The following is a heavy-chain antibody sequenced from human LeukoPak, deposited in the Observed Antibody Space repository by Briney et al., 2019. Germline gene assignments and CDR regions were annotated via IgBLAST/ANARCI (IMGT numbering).Heavy chain of an antibody. Sequence: GGSLRLSCAASGFTFSGSAIHWVRQAPGKGLEWVSVISRDGSGTYYADSVKGRFTISRDNSTNTVYLQMNSLEPDDTAVYYCARDAFYSSGTYFDYWGQGTLVTVSS. CDR3: ARDAFYSSGTYFDY. D-gene: IGHD3-10*01. V-gene: IGHV3-30*04. CDR1: GFTFSGSA. J-gene: IGHJ4*02. CDR2: ISRDGSGT.